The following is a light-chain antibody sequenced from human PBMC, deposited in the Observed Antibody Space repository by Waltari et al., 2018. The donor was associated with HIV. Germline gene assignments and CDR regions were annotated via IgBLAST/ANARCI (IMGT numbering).Light chain of an antibody. V-gene: IGLV2-14*03. CDR3: TSYASGSTPCV. CDR1: SRDVGAYNY. J-gene: IGLJ1*01. CDR2: DVT. Sequence: HSALTQPASVSGSPGQSITISCTGTSRDVGAYNYVSWYQQHPAKAPKLIIYDVTKRPSGFPTRFSGSKSGNTASLTISGLRAEDEADYYCTSYASGSTPCVFGTGTKVTVL.